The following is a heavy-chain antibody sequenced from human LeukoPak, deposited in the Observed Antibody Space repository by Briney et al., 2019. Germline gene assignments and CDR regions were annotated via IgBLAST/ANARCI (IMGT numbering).Heavy chain of an antibody. CDR3: GSPEITGPLVRPA. D-gene: IGHD1-14*01. V-gene: IGHV3-74*01. CDR2: VDYDGINT. Sequence: GGSLTLSCAASGFTFSTYRMHWVRQAPGKGLVWVSRVDYDGINTYYADSVKGRFTISRDDAKNTMYLQMTSLRVEDTAVYYCGSPEITGPLVRPAWGQGALVAVFS. J-gene: IGHJ4*02. CDR1: GFTFSTYR.